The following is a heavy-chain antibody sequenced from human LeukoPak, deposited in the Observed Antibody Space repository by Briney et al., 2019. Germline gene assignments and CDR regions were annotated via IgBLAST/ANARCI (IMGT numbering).Heavy chain of an antibody. V-gene: IGHV3-30*02. D-gene: IGHD3-9*01. J-gene: IGHJ3*02. CDR1: GFTFSSYE. Sequence: PGGSLRLSCAASGFTFSSYEMNWVRQAPGKGLEWVASIRYDGSNKYHADSVKGRFTISRDNSKNTLYLQMNSLRAEDTAVYYCAKDLDILTGYRYAFDIWGQGTMVTVSS. CDR3: AKDLDILTGYRYAFDI. CDR2: IRYDGSNK.